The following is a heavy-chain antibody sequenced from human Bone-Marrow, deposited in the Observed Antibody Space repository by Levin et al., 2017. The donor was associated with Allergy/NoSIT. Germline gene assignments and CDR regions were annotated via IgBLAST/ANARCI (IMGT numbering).Heavy chain of an antibody. D-gene: IGHD3-16*02. V-gene: IGHV1-18*01. J-gene: IGHJ6*02. Sequence: ASVKVSCKASGYTFTSYGISWVRQAPGQGLEWMGWISAYNGNTNYAQKLQGRVTMTTDTSTSTAYMELRSLRSDDTAVYYCARSDSLDDVWGSYRSTDYDDGMDVWGQGTTVTVSS. CDR2: ISAYNGNT. CDR1: GYTFTSYG. CDR3: ARSDSLDDVWGSYRSTDYDDGMDV.